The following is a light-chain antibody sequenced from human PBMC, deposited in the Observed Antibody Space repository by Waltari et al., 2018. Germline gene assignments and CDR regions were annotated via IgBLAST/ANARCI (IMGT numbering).Light chain of an antibody. CDR3: SSYAGSNNHVV. CDR1: SSDVGGYNY. CDR2: EVS. J-gene: IGLJ2*01. Sequence: QSALTQPPSASGSPGQSVTISCTGTSSDVGGYNYVSWYQQHPGKAPKPMIYEVSKRPSGVPDRFSGSKSGNTASLTVSGLQAEDEADYYCSSYAGSNNHVVFGGGTKLTVL. V-gene: IGLV2-8*01.